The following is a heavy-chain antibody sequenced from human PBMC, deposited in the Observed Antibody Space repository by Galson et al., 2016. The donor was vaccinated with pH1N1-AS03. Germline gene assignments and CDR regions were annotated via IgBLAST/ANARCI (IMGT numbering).Heavy chain of an antibody. J-gene: IGHJ6*02. D-gene: IGHD1-1*01. Sequence: SLRLSCATSGFTFTDFAVSWVRQAPGRGLEWVSATSSSGGSTYYAESVKGRFTISIDYSKNTVDLQMNSLRAEDTAVYYCAKDRNDYRLHYFSGSDVWGQGTTVIVAS. CDR1: GFTFTDFA. CDR3: AKDRNDYRLHYFSGSDV. V-gene: IGHV3-23*01. CDR2: TSSSGGST.